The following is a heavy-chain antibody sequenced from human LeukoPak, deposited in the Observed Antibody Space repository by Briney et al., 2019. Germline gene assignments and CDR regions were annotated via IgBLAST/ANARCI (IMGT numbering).Heavy chain of an antibody. V-gene: IGHV3-7*01. J-gene: IGHJ4*02. D-gene: IGHD5-18*01. Sequence: GGSLRLSCAASGFTLRSYWMNWVRQAPGKGLEWVANINQDASAKGYVDSVRGRFTISRDDAKNSLHLQMNSLRAEDTAVYYCARDLYSYGANQDDYWGQGILVTVSS. CDR3: ARDLYSYGANQDDY. CDR2: INQDASAK. CDR1: GFTLRSYW.